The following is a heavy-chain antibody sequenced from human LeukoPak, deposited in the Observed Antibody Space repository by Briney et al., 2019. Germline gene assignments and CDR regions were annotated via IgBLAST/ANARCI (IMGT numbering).Heavy chain of an antibody. J-gene: IGHJ6*03. D-gene: IGHD1-1*01. CDR3: ARSTPATGYYLDV. CDR2: IDPNSGDT. V-gene: IGHV1-2*02. Sequence: GASVKVSCKASGYIFTGYFMHWVLQAPGQGLEWMGWIDPNSGDTNYARNFQGRVTMTRDTSISTAYMELTRLRSDDTAVYYCARSTPATGYYLDVWGKGTTVTVSS. CDR1: GYIFTGYF.